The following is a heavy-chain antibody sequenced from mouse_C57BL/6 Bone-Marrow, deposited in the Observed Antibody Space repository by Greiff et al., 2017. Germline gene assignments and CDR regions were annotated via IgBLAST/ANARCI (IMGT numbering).Heavy chain of an antibody. CDR3: ARLHPYYFDY. V-gene: IGHV3-6*01. Sequence: ESGPGLVKPSQSLSLTCSVTGYSITSGYYWNWIRQFPGNKLEWMGYISYAGSNNYNPSLKNRISITRDTSKNQFFLKLNSVTTEDTATYYCARLHPYYFDYWGQGTTLTVSS. CDR2: ISYAGSN. J-gene: IGHJ2*01. CDR1: GYSITSGYY.